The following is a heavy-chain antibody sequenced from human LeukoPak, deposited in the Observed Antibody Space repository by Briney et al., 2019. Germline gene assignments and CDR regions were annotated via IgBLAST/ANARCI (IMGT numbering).Heavy chain of an antibody. Sequence: SETLSLTCTVSGGSISNYYWSWIRQPPGKGLEWIGYIYYSGSTNSNPSLESRVTISVDTSKNQFSLRLRSVTAADTAVDYCARAGQFIAARPITFDYWGQGALVTVSS. J-gene: IGHJ4*01. CDR2: IYYSGST. D-gene: IGHD6-6*01. CDR3: ARAGQFIAARPITFDY. V-gene: IGHV4-59*01. CDR1: GGSISNYY.